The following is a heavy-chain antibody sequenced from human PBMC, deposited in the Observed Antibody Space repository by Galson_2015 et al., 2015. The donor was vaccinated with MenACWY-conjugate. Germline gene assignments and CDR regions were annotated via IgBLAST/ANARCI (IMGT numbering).Heavy chain of an antibody. Sequence: SLRLSYAASGFTVSSNCMSWVRQAPGKGLEWVSVIYGGGSTYYADSVKGRFTISRDNSKNTLYLQMNSLRAEDTAVYYCARAYYYYYGMDVWGQGTTVTVSS. CDR2: IYGGGST. CDR3: ARAYYYYYGMDV. V-gene: IGHV3-66*02. J-gene: IGHJ6*02. CDR1: GFTVSSNC.